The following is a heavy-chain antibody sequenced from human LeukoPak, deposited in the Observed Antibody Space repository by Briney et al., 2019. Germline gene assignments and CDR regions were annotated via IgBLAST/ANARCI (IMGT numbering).Heavy chain of an antibody. CDR1: GYTFTSYY. D-gene: IGHD6-19*01. CDR2: INPSAGST. V-gene: IGHV1-46*01. CDR3: ARDADSSGWSYYCYMDV. Sequence: ASVKVSCKASGYTFTSYYIHWVRQAPGQGLEWMGIINPSAGSTTYAQKFQGRVTMTRDTSTSTVYMELSSLRSEDTAVYFCARDADSSGWSYYCYMDVWGKGTTVTIAS. J-gene: IGHJ6*03.